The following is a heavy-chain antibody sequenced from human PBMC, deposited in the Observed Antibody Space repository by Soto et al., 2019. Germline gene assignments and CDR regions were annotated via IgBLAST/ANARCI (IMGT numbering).Heavy chain of an antibody. D-gene: IGHD2-8*01. J-gene: IGHJ4*02. CDR1: GGSISSGDYY. CDR2: ILYSGTT. Sequence: QVQLQESGPGLVKPSQTLSLTCTVSGGSISSGDYYWSWIRQPPGKGMEWIGYILYSGTTNYIPSLEIRLTISVDTSKNQFSRKLTSVTAADTAVYYCARNGALDYWGRGTLVTVSS. CDR3: ARNGALDY. V-gene: IGHV4-30-4*01.